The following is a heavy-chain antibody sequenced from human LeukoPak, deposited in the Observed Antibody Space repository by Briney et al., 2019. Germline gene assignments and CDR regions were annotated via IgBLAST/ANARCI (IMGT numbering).Heavy chain of an antibody. J-gene: IGHJ6*03. Sequence: SETLSLTCTVSGGSISSSSYYWGWIRQPPGKGLEWIGEINHSGSTNYNPSLKSRVTISVDTSKNQFSLKLSSVTAADTAVYYCARNMVRGVIIWSPYMDVWGKGTTVTISS. CDR1: GGSISSSSYY. D-gene: IGHD3-10*01. CDR2: INHSGST. CDR3: ARNMVRGVIIWSPYMDV. V-gene: IGHV4-39*07.